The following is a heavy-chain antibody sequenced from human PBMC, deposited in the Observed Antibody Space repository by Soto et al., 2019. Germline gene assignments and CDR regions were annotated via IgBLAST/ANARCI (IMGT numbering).Heavy chain of an antibody. CDR1: GFTFSSYA. V-gene: IGHV3-23*01. CDR3: AKDTGPDYDYVWGSYSYFDY. Sequence: GGSLRLSCAASGFTFSSYAMSWVRQAPGKGLEWVSAISGSGGSTYYADSVKGRFTIPRDNSKNTLYLQMNSLRAEDTAVYYCAKDTGPDYDYVWGSYSYFDYWGQGTLVTVSS. D-gene: IGHD3-16*01. CDR2: ISGSGGST. J-gene: IGHJ4*02.